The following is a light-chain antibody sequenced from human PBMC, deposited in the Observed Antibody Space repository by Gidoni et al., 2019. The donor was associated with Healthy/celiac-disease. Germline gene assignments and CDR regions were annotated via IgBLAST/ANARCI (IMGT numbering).Light chain of an antibody. CDR1: QGISSD. CDR2: YTS. Sequence: LPRSPSFLSASVGDRVTITCRASQGISSDLAWYQQKPGKAPRLLIYYTSTLQTGIPSSFSGSGSGTDFTLTISSLQPEDFATYYCQQYKAYPWTFGQGTKVEFK. J-gene: IGKJ1*01. V-gene: IGKV1-9*01. CDR3: QQYKAYPWT.